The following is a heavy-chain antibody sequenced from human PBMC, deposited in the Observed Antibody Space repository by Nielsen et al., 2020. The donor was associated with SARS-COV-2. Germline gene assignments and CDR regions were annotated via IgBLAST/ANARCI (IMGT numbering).Heavy chain of an antibody. D-gene: IGHD4-17*01. Sequence: SETLSLTCTVSGGSTSSYYWSWIRQPPGKGLEWIGYIHYDGSASYSPSFKSRVTISLDTSKSQFSLELSSVTAADTAVYYCARDYYGDYLDAFDIWGQGTTVAVSS. J-gene: IGHJ3*02. CDR1: GGSTSSYY. CDR3: ARDYYGDYLDAFDI. V-gene: IGHV4-59*01. CDR2: IHYDGSA.